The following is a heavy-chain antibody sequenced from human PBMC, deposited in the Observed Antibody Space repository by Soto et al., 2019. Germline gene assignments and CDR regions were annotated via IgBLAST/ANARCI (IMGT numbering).Heavy chain of an antibody. CDR1: GFPFSSFA. V-gene: IGHV3-23*01. CDR2: ISGSGGVT. D-gene: IGHD2-15*01. J-gene: IGHJ2*01. Sequence: EVQLLESGGGLVQPGGSLRLSCTASGFPFSSFAMSWVRQAPGKGLEWVSLISGSGGVTYYADSVKGRFTILRDNSKNTVYLQMNSLRAEDTAVYYCAKDPRYCSGGSCFHDWYFDLWGRGTLVTVSS. CDR3: AKDPRYCSGGSCFHDWYFDL.